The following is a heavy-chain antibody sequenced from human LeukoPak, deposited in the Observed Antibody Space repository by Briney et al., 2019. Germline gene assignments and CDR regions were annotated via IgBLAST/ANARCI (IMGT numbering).Heavy chain of an antibody. CDR2: IYYSGST. CDR3: ARAWRPWELLRFDY. CDR1: GGSISSSSYY. J-gene: IGHJ4*02. D-gene: IGHD1-26*01. V-gene: IGHV4-39*01. Sequence: TSETLSLTCTVSGGSISSSSYYWGWIRQPPGKGLEWIGSIYYSGSTYYNPSLKSRVTISVDTSKNQFSLKLSSVTAADTAVYYCARAWRPWELLRFDYWGQGTLVTVSS.